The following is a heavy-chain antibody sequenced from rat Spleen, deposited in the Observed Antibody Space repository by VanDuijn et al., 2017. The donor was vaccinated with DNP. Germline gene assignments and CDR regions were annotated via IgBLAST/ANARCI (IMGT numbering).Heavy chain of an antibody. D-gene: IGHD4-3*01. Sequence: EVQLVESGGGLVQPGRSLKLSCAASGFIFSDYYMAWVRQAPTKVLEWVAYIRYDGGSNYYGDSVKGRFTISRANVKSTLYLQMNSLRSEDMATYYCVRWYNSGYYFDYWGQGVMVTVSS. V-gene: IGHV5-22*01. CDR3: VRWYNSGYYFDY. J-gene: IGHJ2*01. CDR2: IRYDGGSN. CDR1: GFIFSDYY.